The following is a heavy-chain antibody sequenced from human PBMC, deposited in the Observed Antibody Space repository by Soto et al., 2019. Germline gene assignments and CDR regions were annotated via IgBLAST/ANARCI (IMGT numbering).Heavy chain of an antibody. V-gene: IGHV3-30*03. CDR2: ISYDGSNK. Sequence: QVQLVESGGGVVQPGRSLRLSCAASGFTFSSYGMHWVRQAPGKGLEWVAVISYDGSNKYYADSVKGRFTISRDNSKSTLYLQMNSLRAEDTAVYYCASSITMVRGVHYYYGMDVWGQGTTVTVSS. CDR3: ASSITMVRGVHYYYGMDV. J-gene: IGHJ6*02. D-gene: IGHD3-10*01. CDR1: GFTFSSYG.